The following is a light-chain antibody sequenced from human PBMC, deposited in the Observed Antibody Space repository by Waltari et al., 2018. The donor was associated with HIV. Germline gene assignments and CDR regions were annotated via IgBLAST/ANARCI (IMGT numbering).Light chain of an antibody. J-gene: IGKJ4*01. CDR2: GAS. V-gene: IGKV1-33*01. Sequence: DVHMPQSPSSLSASVGDSVTISCQANQAIGQSLNWYRQKTGKAPKLLIYGASNLEKGVPPRINGSGSGTEFTFSIEPLQPEDVGTYYCQHYNFLLTFGGGPKV. CDR1: QAIGQS. CDR3: QHYNFLLT.